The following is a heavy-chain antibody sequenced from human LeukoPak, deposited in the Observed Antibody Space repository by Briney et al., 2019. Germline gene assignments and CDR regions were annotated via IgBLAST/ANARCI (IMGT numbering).Heavy chain of an antibody. J-gene: IGHJ4*02. CDR1: GITLSNYG. Sequence: PGGSLRLSCAVSGITLSNYGMSWVRQAPGKGLEWVAGISDRGSRTNYADSVKGRFTISTDHPKNTLHLQMNSLRAEDTAVYFCAKRGVVIRVILVGFHKEAYYFDSWGQGALVTVSS. D-gene: IGHD3-22*01. CDR2: ISDRGSRT. CDR3: AKRGVVIRVILVGFHKEAYYFDS. V-gene: IGHV3-23*01.